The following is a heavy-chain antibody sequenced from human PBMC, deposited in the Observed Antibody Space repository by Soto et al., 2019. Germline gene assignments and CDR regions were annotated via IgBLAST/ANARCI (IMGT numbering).Heavy chain of an antibody. CDR1: GVSIRTTSYY. D-gene: IGHD3-16*02. CDR3: ARHGSF. Sequence: KSSETLSLTCSVSGVSIRTTSYYWGWIRQTPGKGLEWIGTIYYSGETYYNPSLGSRVTISIDTSKNHFSLNLTSVTAADTAIYYCARHGSFWGQGALVTVSS. J-gene: IGHJ4*02. V-gene: IGHV4-39*01. CDR2: IYYSGET.